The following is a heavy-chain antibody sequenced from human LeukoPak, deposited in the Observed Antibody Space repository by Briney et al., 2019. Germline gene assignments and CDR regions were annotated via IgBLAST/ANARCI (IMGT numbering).Heavy chain of an antibody. J-gene: IGHJ5*02. V-gene: IGHV3-23*01. CDR3: AKGLVYGDYEWFDP. CDR2: ISGSGGST. D-gene: IGHD4-17*01. Sequence: GGSLRLSCAASGFTFSSYAMSWVRQAPGKGLEWVSAISGSGGSTYYADSVTGRFTISRDNSKNTLYLQMNSLRAEDTAVYYCAKGLVYGDYEWFDPWGQGTLVTVSS. CDR1: GFTFSSYA.